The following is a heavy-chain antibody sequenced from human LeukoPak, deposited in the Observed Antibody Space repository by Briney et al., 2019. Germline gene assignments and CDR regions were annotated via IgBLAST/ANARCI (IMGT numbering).Heavy chain of an antibody. Sequence: GESLKISCKGSGYSFTTYWISWVRQMPGKGLEWVGRIDPSDSYTNYSPSFQGHVTISADKSISTAYLQWSSLKASDTAMYYCAREGADVVVPAAIALRGMHVWGKGTTVTVSS. CDR3: AREGADVVVPAAIALRGMHV. CDR1: GYSFTTYW. V-gene: IGHV5-10-1*01. J-gene: IGHJ6*04. D-gene: IGHD2-2*01. CDR2: IDPSDSYT.